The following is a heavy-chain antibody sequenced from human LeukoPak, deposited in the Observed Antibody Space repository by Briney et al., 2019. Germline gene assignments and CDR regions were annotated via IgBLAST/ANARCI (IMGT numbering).Heavy chain of an antibody. CDR1: GYSISSGYY. V-gene: IGHV4-38-2*02. J-gene: IGHJ4*02. CDR3: ARRVLTGYYYFDY. Sequence: SETLSLTCTVSGYSISSGYYWGWIRQPPGKGLEWTGSVYHSGRTYYNPSLKSRVTISVDTSKNQFSLKLSSVTAADTAVYYCARRVLTGYYYFDYWGQGTLVTVSS. D-gene: IGHD3-9*01. CDR2: VYHSGRT.